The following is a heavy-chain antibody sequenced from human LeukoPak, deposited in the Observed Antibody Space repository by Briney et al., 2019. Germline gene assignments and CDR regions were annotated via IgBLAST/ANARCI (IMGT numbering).Heavy chain of an antibody. CDR3: ARTFRGGGTRRAFDI. CDR1: GGSFSDYY. CDR2: INHSGST. D-gene: IGHD3-16*01. J-gene: IGHJ3*02. V-gene: IGHV4-34*01. Sequence: KPSETLSLTCAVYGGSFSDYYWSWIRQPPGKGLEWIGEINHSGSTNYNPSLKSRVTISVDTSKNQFSLKLSSVTAADTALYYCARTFRGGGTRRAFDIWGQGTMVTVSS.